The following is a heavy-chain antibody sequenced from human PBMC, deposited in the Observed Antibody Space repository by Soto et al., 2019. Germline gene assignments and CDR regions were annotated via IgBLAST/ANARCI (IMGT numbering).Heavy chain of an antibody. CDR2: IFDSGGST. J-gene: IGHJ6*02. CDR3: AKGRSYYYYYGVDV. Sequence: GGSLRLSCAASGFTFSSCAMGWVRQAPGKGLEWVSDIFDSGGSTYYADSVKGRFTISRDNSKSTLYLQMNSLRAEDTASYYCAKGRSYYYYYGVDVWGQGTTVTAP. V-gene: IGHV3-23*01. CDR1: GFTFSSCA.